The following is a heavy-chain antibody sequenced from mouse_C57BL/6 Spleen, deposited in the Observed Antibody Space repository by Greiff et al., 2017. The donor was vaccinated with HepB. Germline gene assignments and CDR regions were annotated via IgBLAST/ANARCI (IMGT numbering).Heavy chain of an antibody. Sequence: QVQLKQSGAELARPGASVKLSCKASGYTFTSYGISWVKQRTGQGLEWIGEIYPRSGNTYYNEKFKGKATLTADKSSSTAYMELRSLTSEDSAVYFCAREDDYDGFDYWGQGTTLTVSS. CDR1: GYTFTSYG. D-gene: IGHD2-4*01. CDR2: IYPRSGNT. J-gene: IGHJ2*01. V-gene: IGHV1-81*01. CDR3: AREDDYDGFDY.